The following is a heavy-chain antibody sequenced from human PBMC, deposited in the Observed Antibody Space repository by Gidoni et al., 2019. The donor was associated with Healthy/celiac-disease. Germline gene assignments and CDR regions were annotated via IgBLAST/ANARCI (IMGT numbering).Heavy chain of an antibody. CDR3: ARGKLVLREGFDY. CDR1: VGSISSYS. CDR2: IYYSGST. V-gene: IGHV4-59*01. J-gene: IGHJ4*02. Sequence: QVQLQVSGSGLVKPSETLSLTCPFSVGSISSYSWSWIRQPPGKGLEWIGYIYYSGSTNYNPSLKSRVTISVDTSKNQFSLKLSSVTAADTAVYYCARGKLVLREGFDYWGQGTLVTVSS. D-gene: IGHD6-6*01.